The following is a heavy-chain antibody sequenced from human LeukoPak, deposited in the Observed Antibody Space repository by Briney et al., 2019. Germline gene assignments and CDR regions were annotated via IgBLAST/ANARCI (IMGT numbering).Heavy chain of an antibody. CDR2: ISGSGGST. D-gene: IGHD2-15*01. J-gene: IGHJ3*02. Sequence: PGGSLRLSCAASGFTFSSYAMSWVRQAPGKGLEWVSGISGSGGSTHYADSMKDRFTISRDNSKNTLYLQMNSLRAEDTAVYYCAKETVVVVAATPDAFDIWGQGTMVTVSS. CDR1: GFTFSSYA. CDR3: AKETVVVVAATPDAFDI. V-gene: IGHV3-23*01.